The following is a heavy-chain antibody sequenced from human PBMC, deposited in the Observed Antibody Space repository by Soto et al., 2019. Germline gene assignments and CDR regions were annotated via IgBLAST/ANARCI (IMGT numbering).Heavy chain of an antibody. CDR3: ASSGGLDD. CDR2: INAANGNT. Sequence: QVQLVQSGAEVKKPGASVKVSCKASGYSFTSYAIHWVRQAPGQGLECMGWINAANGNTRYSQKFQGRVTITRDTSANTAYMDLSSLTSEDTAVYYCASSGGLDDWGQGTLITVSS. D-gene: IGHD6-25*01. J-gene: IGHJ4*02. V-gene: IGHV1-3*01. CDR1: GYSFTSYA.